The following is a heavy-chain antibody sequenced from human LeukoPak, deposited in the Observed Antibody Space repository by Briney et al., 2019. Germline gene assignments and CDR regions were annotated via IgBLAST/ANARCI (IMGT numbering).Heavy chain of an antibody. CDR1: GGSVYTSDYY. Sequence: SETLSLTCTVSGGSVYTSDYYWGWVRQPPGKGPEWIGDIFYTGKTNYNPSLKSRVSISIDTSKNQFSLKLTSVTAADTAVYYCARGATGSGWHPNFDYWGQGTLVTVSS. CDR3: ARGATGSGWHPNFDY. D-gene: IGHD6-19*01. V-gene: IGHV4-39*07. CDR2: IFYTGKT. J-gene: IGHJ4*02.